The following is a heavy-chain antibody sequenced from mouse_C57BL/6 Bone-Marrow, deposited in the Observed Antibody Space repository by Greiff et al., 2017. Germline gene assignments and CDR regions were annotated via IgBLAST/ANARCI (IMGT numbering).Heavy chain of an antibody. CDR3: ARQGVYYGMDY. V-gene: IGHV5-6*02. CDR2: ISSGGSYT. CDR1: GFTFSSYG. Sequence: DVKLVESGGDLVKPGGSLKLSCAASGFTFSSYGMSWVRQTPDKRLEWVATISSGGSYTYYPDSVKGRFTISRDNAKNTLYLQMSSLKSEDTAMYYCARQGVYYGMDYWGQGTSVTVSS. J-gene: IGHJ4*01.